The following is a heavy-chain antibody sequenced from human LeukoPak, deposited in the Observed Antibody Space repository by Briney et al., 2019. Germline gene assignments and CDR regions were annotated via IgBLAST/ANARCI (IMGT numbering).Heavy chain of an antibody. Sequence: GGSLRLSCAASGFTFSSYWMSWVRQAPGKGLEWVANIKQDGSEKYYVDSVKGRFTISRDNAKNSLYLQMNSLRAEDTAVYYCARGRAITMIVVVIPPFDYWGQGTLVTVSS. CDR1: GFTFSSYW. CDR2: IKQDGSEK. CDR3: ARGRAITMIVVVIPPFDY. D-gene: IGHD3-22*01. J-gene: IGHJ4*02. V-gene: IGHV3-7*01.